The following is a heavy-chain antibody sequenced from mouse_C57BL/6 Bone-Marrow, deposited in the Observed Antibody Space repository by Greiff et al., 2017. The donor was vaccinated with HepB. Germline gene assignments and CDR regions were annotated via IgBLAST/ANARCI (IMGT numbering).Heavy chain of an antibody. CDR2: TFYSGIT. V-gene: IGHV3-3*01. J-gene: IGHJ4*01. CDR3: ARGIYYDYEDYAMDY. Sequence: EVQRVESGPSLVRPSQTLSLTCTVTGFSINSDCYWIWIRQFPGNKLEYIGYTFYSGITYYNPSLESRTYITRDTSKNQFSLKLSSVTTEDTATYYCARGIYYDYEDYAMDYWGQGTSVTVSS. D-gene: IGHD2-4*01. CDR1: GFSINSDCY.